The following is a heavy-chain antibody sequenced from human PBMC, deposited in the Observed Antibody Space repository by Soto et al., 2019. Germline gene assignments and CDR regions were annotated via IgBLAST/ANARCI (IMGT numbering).Heavy chain of an antibody. CDR1: GFTFSSYA. V-gene: IGHV3-23*01. D-gene: IGHD3-22*01. J-gene: IGHJ5*02. CDR3: AKDRYYYDSSGYYYNWFDP. Sequence: GGSLRLSCAASGFTFSSYAMSWVRQAPGKGLEWVSAISGRGGSTYYADSVKGRFTISRDNSKNTLYLQMNSLRAEDTAVYYCAKDRYYYDSSGYYYNWFDPWGQGTLVTVSS. CDR2: ISGRGGST.